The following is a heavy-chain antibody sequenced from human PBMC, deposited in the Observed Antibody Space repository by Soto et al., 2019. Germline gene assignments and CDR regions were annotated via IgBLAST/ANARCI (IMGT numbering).Heavy chain of an antibody. CDR2: INHSGST. CDR1: GGSFSGYY. V-gene: IGHV4-34*01. J-gene: IGHJ5*02. CDR3: ARESSRGSRYNWFDP. D-gene: IGHD6-13*01. Sequence: PSETLSLTCAVYGGSFSGYYWSWIRQPPGKGLEWIGEINHSGSTNYNPSLKSRVTISVDTSKNQFSLKLSSVTAADTAVYYCARESSRGSRYNWFDPWGQGTLVTVSS.